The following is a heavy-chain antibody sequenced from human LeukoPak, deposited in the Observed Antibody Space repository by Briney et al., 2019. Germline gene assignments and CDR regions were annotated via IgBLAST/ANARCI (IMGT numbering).Heavy chain of an antibody. CDR3: AKDQAELLWFGESLYYYYYYYMDV. Sequence: GGSLRLSCAASGFTFSSYWMSWVRQAPGKGLEWVANIKQDGSEKYYVDSVKGRFTTSRDNAKNSLYLQMNSLRAEDTAVYYCAKDQAELLWFGESLYYYYYYYMDVWGKGTTVTISS. CDR2: IKQDGSEK. J-gene: IGHJ6*03. CDR1: GFTFSSYW. V-gene: IGHV3-7*03. D-gene: IGHD3-10*01.